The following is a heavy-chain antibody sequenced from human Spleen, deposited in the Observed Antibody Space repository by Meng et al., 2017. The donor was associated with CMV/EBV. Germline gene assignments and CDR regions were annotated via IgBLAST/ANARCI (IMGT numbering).Heavy chain of an antibody. CDR2: ISSYNGNT. CDR3: ARGCSTTSCNIGWYYFDY. V-gene: IGHV1-18*01. D-gene: IGHD2-2*01. CDR1: FTSYG. J-gene: IGHJ4*02. Sequence: FTSYGIIWVRQAPGQGLEWMGWISSYNGNTNYAQKCQGRVTMTTDTSTSTAYVELRTLRSDDTAVYYCARGCSTTSCNIGWYYFDYWGQGTLVTVSS.